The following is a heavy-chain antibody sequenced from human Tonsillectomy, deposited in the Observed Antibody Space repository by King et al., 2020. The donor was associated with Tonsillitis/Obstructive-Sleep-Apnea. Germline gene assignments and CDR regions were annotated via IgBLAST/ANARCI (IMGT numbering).Heavy chain of an antibody. CDR1: GFTFDDFG. CDR2: CNWYGDNK. Sequence: VQLVESGGGVVRPGGSLRLSCAASGFTFDDFGMSWFRQAPGKGLEGVSGCNWYGDNKRYAYSVKGRFTNARDNAKNSLYLEMSSLRAEDTAFYYCARNFGDPDYWGQGTLVTVSS. CDR3: ARNFGDPDY. D-gene: IGHD4-17*01. V-gene: IGHV3-20*04. J-gene: IGHJ4*02.